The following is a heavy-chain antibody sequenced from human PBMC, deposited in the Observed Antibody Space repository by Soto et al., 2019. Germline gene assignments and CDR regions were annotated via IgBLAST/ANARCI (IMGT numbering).Heavy chain of an antibody. CDR3: ARVLVVTAIPHYGMDV. Sequence: ASVKVSCKASGYTFTSYGISWVRQAPGQGLEWMGWISAYNGNTNYAQKLQGRVTMTTDTSTSTAYMELRSLRSDDTAVYYCARVLVVTAIPHYGMDVWGQGTMVTVSS. J-gene: IGHJ6*02. CDR1: GYTFTSYG. D-gene: IGHD2-21*02. V-gene: IGHV1-18*01. CDR2: ISAYNGNT.